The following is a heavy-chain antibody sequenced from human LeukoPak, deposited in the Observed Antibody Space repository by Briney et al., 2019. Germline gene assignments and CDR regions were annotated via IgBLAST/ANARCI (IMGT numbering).Heavy chain of an antibody. CDR1: GFTFSSYE. V-gene: IGHV3-48*03. CDR3: ARSRGVGPGAYFDY. Sequence: GGSLRLSCAASGFTFSSYEMNWVRQAPGQGLEWVSYISSSAGTTYYADSVKGRFTISRDNAKNSLYLQMKSLRAEDTAVYYCARSRGVGPGAYFDYWGQGTLVTVSS. D-gene: IGHD1-26*01. J-gene: IGHJ4*02. CDR2: ISSSAGTT.